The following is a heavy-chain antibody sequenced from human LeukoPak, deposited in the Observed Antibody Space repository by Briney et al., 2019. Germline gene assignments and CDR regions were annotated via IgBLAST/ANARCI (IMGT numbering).Heavy chain of an antibody. D-gene: IGHD3-22*01. J-gene: IGHJ5*02. V-gene: IGHV3-48*02. CDR1: GFAFSRSA. CDR2: ISGGDTTI. Sequence: TAGSLKLSCTTSGFAFSRSAMTWVRQAPGKGLEWVSYISGGDTTIFHSDSVKGRFTISRDSAKNTLYLHMNSLRDEDTAVYYCARDFLTTAWGQGTLVTVSS. CDR3: ARDFLTTA.